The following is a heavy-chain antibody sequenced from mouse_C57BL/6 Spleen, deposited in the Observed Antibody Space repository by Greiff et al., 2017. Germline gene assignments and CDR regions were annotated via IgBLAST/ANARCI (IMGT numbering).Heavy chain of an antibody. J-gene: IGHJ2*01. CDR1: GFTFSSYA. V-gene: IGHV5-4*01. CDR2: ISDGGRYP. Sequence: EVKLQESGGGLVKPGGSLKLSCAASGFTFSSYAMSWVRQTPEKRLEWVATISDGGRYPYYPDHVKGRFTISRDNAKNNLYLQMSHLKSEDTAMYYCAREGDYYGSSSYYFDYWGQGTTLTVSS. CDR3: AREGDYYGSSSYYFDY. D-gene: IGHD1-1*01.